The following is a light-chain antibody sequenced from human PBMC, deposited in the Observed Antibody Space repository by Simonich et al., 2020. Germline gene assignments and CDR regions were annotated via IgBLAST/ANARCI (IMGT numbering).Light chain of an antibody. CDR1: QSVSSY. Sequence: EIVLTQSPATLSLYPGERATLSCRASQSVSSYLAWYKQKPGQAPRLLIYDASTRSTGIPARFRGSGSGTEFTLTISSLQSEDFAVYYCQQYNNWPPNTFGQGTKLEIK. CDR2: DAS. CDR3: QQYNNWPPNT. V-gene: IGKV3-15*01. J-gene: IGKJ2*01.